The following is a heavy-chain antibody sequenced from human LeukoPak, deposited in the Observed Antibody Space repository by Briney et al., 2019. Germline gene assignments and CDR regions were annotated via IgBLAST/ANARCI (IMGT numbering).Heavy chain of an antibody. CDR2: IYSSGST. CDR3: ARVCFSSTCYDY. V-gene: IGHV4-4*07. Sequence: KASETLSLTCTVSGGSVSSYYWSWIRQSAGKGLEWIGRIYSSGSTNYNPSLKSRVTLSVDTSKNQFSLKLRSVNAADTAVYYCARVCFSSTCYDYWGQGTLVTVSS. D-gene: IGHD2-2*01. J-gene: IGHJ4*02. CDR1: GGSVSSYY.